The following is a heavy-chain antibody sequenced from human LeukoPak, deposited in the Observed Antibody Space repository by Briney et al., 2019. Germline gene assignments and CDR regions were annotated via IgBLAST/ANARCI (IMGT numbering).Heavy chain of an antibody. V-gene: IGHV3-9*03. J-gene: IGHJ4*02. D-gene: IGHD3-22*01. CDR3: ARGLTITYYDSPIDY. CDR1: GFTFDDYA. CDR2: ISWNSGNI. Sequence: GGSLRLSCAASGFTFDDYAMHWVRQAPGKGLEWVSSISWNSGNIGYADSVKGRFTIYRDNAKNSLYLQMNSLRAEDMALYYCARGLTITYYDSPIDYWGQGTLVTVSS.